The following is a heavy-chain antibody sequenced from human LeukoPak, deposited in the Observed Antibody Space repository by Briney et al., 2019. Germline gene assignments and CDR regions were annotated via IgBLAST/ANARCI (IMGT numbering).Heavy chain of an antibody. CDR2: IYHSGST. Sequence: SQTLSLTCAVSGGSISSGGYSWSWIRQPPGKGLEWIGYIYHSGSTYYNPSLKSRVTISVDRSKNQFSLKLSSVPAADTAVYYCARVRNYRSMVRGVTIPYYLDYWGQGTLVTVSS. CDR3: ARVRNYRSMVRGVTIPYYLDY. J-gene: IGHJ4*02. D-gene: IGHD3-10*01. CDR1: GGSISSGGYS. V-gene: IGHV4-30-2*01.